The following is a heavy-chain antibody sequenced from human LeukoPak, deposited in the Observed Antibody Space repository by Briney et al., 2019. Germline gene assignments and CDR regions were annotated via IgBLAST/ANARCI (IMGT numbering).Heavy chain of an antibody. V-gene: IGHV1-2*02. J-gene: IGHJ1*01. CDR2: INPNSGGT. Sequence: ASVTVSCKASGYTFTGNYMHWVRQAPGQGLEWMGWINPNSGGTNYAQKFQGRVTMTRDTSIGTVYMELNRLRSDDTAVYYCARGSYDSSDFEYFHHWGQGTLVTVSS. CDR1: GYTFTGNY. CDR3: ARGSYDSSDFEYFHH. D-gene: IGHD3-22*01.